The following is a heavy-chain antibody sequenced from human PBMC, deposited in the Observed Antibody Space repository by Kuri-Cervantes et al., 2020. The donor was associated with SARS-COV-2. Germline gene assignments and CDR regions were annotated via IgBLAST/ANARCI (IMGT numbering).Heavy chain of an antibody. J-gene: IGHJ6*03. CDR3: TTGARLLWLGAPHYYYTVV. CDR2: FKVKGDGGTM. CDR1: GFTFSNTW. V-gene: IGHV3-15*01. D-gene: IGHD3-10*01. Sequence: GESLKISCDASGFTFSNTWMTWVRQGPGKGLEWVGHFKVKGDGGTMEYAAPVKGRFTISRDGSKNTLYLHMNSLKTEDTAVYFCTTGARLLWLGAPHYYYTVVWGKGTTVTVSS.